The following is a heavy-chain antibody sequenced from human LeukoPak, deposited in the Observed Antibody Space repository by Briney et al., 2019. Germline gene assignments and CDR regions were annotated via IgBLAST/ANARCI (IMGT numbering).Heavy chain of an antibody. V-gene: IGHV4-61*02. CDR1: GNSISSGDYY. CDR3: ARHIGRWDHAHY. Sequence: PSQTLSLTCTVSGNSISSGDYYWSWIRQPAGKGLEWIGRIYTSGSTTYNPSLKSRVTISGDTSENQFSLKLSSVTAADTAVYYCARHIGRWDHAHYWGQGTLVTVSS. D-gene: IGHD1-26*01. J-gene: IGHJ4*02. CDR2: IYTSGST.